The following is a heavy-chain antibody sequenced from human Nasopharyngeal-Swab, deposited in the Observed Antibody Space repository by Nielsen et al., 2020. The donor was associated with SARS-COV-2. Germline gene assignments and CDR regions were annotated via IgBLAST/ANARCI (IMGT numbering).Heavy chain of an antibody. CDR3: AKDRDSGDDSDDYYHYYGMDV. Sequence: GGSLRLSCAASGFTFSTYAISWVRQAPGKGLEWVSVISGSDYSTHYADSVKGRFTISRDNSKNTVSLQMTSLRAEDTAIYYCAKDRDSGDDSDDYYHYYGMDVWGQGTTVTVSS. J-gene: IGHJ6*02. V-gene: IGHV3-23*01. D-gene: IGHD5-12*01. CDR2: ISGSDYST. CDR1: GFTFSTYA.